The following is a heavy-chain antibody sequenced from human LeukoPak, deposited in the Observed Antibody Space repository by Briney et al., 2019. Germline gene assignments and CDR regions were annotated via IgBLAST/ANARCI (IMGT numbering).Heavy chain of an antibody. D-gene: IGHD4-17*01. CDR1: GFTFGSYA. V-gene: IGHV3-23*01. CDR2: ISGSGVTT. Sequence: GGSLRLSCAASGFTFGSYAMSWVRQPPGKGLEWVSSISGSGVTTYYADSVKGWFTISRDNSKNMMNLQMNSLRAEDTAVYYCARDYGDYTKGWNLRDFWGQGTLVTVSS. CDR3: ARDYGDYTKGWNLRDF. J-gene: IGHJ4*02.